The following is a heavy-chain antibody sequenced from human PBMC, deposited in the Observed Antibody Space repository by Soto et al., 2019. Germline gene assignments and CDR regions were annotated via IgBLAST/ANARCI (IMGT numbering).Heavy chain of an antibody. V-gene: IGHV3-23*01. CDR3: AKPRLNPQGGGPQYDFWSGYYEAWLDY. J-gene: IGHJ4*02. D-gene: IGHD3-3*01. CDR1: GFTFSSYA. Sequence: GGSLRLSCAASGFTFSSYAMSWVRQAPGKGLEWVSAISGSGGSTYYADSVKGRFTISRDNSKNTLYLQMNSLRAEDTAVYYCAKPRLNPQGGGPQYDFWSGYYEAWLDYWGQGTLVTVSS. CDR2: ISGSGGST.